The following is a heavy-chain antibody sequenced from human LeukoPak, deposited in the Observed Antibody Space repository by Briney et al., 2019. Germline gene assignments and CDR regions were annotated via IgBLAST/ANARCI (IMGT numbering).Heavy chain of an antibody. J-gene: IGHJ3*02. D-gene: IGHD1-26*01. CDR3: ARDLVVPSGSYAFDI. Sequence: ASVKVSCKASGYTFTSYYMHWVRQAPGQGLEWMGIINPSGGSTSYAQKFQGRVTMTRDTSTSTVYMELSSLRSEDTAAYYCARDLVVPSGSYAFDIWGQGTMVTVSS. V-gene: IGHV1-46*01. CDR1: GYTFTSYY. CDR2: INPSGGST.